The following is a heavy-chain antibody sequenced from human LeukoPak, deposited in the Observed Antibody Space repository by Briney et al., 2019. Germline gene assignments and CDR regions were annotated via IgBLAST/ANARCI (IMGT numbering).Heavy chain of an antibody. V-gene: IGHV3-74*01. CDR1: GFTFRSFS. D-gene: IGHD6-13*01. Sequence: GGSLRLSCSASGFTFRSFSMGWVRQAPGKGLVWVSRINSDGSSTSYADSVKGRFTISRDNAKNTLYLQMNSLRAEDTAVYYCAREGVAADFDYWGQGTLVTVSS. CDR3: AREGVAADFDY. CDR2: INSDGSST. J-gene: IGHJ4*02.